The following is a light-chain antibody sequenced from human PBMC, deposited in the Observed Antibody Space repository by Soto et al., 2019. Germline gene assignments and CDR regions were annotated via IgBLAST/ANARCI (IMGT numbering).Light chain of an antibody. Sequence: QSVLNQPSSVSGSPGQAITISCPWNNSDGCGYTYVSWYQQHPGKAPKFIIYDVSNRPSGVSNRFSGSKSGNTASLTISGLQAEDEADYYCSSYTTSDTRQIVFGTGTKVTVL. CDR3: SSYTTSDTRQIV. CDR2: DVS. CDR1: NSDGCGYTY. J-gene: IGLJ1*01. V-gene: IGLV2-14*01.